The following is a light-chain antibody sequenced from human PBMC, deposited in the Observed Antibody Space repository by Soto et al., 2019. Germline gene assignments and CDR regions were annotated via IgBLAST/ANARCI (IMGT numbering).Light chain of an antibody. J-gene: IGKJ1*01. CDR2: AAS. CDR3: QQGYSNPWT. Sequence: DIQMTQSPSSLSASIGDRVTITCRASQTVNTYLHWYQQKPGKAPKLLIYAASNLQSGVPSRFSGSGYGTNFTLSLNSLQPEDFATYYCQQGYSNPWTFGQGTKVEIK. CDR1: QTVNTY. V-gene: IGKV1-39*01.